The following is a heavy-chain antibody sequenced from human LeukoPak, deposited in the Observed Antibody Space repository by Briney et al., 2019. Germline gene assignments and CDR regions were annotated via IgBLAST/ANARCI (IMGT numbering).Heavy chain of an antibody. V-gene: IGHV5-51*01. J-gene: IGHJ4*02. CDR2: IFPGDSDT. Sequence: GESLKISCQTSGYSFTNYWIGWVRQTPGKGLEWMGIIFPGDSDTRYSPPFQGQVTISADKSISTAYLQWSSLKASDTAMYYCARRGRGSDGNFDHWGQGTLVTVSS. D-gene: IGHD3-10*01. CDR1: GYSFTNYW. CDR3: ARRGRGSDGNFDH.